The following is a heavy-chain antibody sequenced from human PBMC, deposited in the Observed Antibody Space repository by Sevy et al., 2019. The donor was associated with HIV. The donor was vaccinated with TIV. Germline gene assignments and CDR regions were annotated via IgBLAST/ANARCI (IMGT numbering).Heavy chain of an antibody. CDR3: ARAAGWFDA. CDR2: ISTSTSTTTI. V-gene: IGHV3-11*01. J-gene: IGHJ5*02. CDR1: GFTFNDYN. Sequence: GGSLRLSCAASGFTFNDYNLSWIRQAPGKGLEWVSNISTSTSTTTICYAVSGKGRFTISRDNAKNSIYLQMNSLRVDDTAVYYCARAAGWFDAWGQGTLVTVSS.